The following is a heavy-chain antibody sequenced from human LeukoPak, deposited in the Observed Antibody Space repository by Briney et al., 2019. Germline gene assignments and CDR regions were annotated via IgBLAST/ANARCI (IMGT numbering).Heavy chain of an antibody. V-gene: IGHV3-21*04. Sequence: PGGSLRLSCAASGFTFSSYSMNWVRQAPGKGLEWVSSISSSSSYIYYADSVKGRFTISRDNSKNTLYPQMNSLRAEDTAVYYCAKDLSSSGYFYYFDYWGQGTLVTVSS. J-gene: IGHJ4*02. D-gene: IGHD3-22*01. CDR1: GFTFSSYS. CDR3: AKDLSSSGYFYYFDY. CDR2: ISSSSSYI.